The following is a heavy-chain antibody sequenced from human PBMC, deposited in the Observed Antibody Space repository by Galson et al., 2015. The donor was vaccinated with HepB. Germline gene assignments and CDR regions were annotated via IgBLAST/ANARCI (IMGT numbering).Heavy chain of an antibody. Sequence: SVKVSCKASGNTFPRYAMHWVRQAPGQRLEWMGWINTGNGNTKYSEKFQGRVTIIRDTSARIAYMELSGLRSEDTAVYYCTREAGSTSCLAYWGQGTLVTVSS. J-gene: IGHJ4*02. CDR1: GNTFPRYA. V-gene: IGHV1-3*04. CDR3: TREAGSTSCLAY. D-gene: IGHD1-7*01. CDR2: INTGNGNT.